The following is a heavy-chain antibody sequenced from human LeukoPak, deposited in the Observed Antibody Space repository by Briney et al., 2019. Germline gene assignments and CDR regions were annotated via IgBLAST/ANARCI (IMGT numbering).Heavy chain of an antibody. CDR1: GYTFTGHY. D-gene: IGHD3-3*01. Sequence: ASVKVSCKASGYTFTGHYMHWVRQAPGQGLEWMGRINPDSGATVYAQKFQGRVTMTRDTSISTAYMALSRLTSDDTAVYFCARDRYQVYYDFWSGYYTPFDYWGQGTLVTVSS. J-gene: IGHJ4*02. CDR3: ARDRYQVYYDFWSGYYTPFDY. CDR2: INPDSGAT. V-gene: IGHV1-2*06.